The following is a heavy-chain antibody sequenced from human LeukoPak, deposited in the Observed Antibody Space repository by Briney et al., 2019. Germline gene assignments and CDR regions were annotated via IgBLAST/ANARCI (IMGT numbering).Heavy chain of an antibody. CDR2: IYYSGST. V-gene: IGHV4-59*01. J-gene: IGHJ5*02. CDR3: ARARPSSWFDP. CDR1: GGSLSSYY. Sequence: PSETLSLTCTVSGGSLSSYYWSWIRQPPGKGLEWIGYIYYSGSTNYNPSLKSRVTISVDTSKNQFSLKLSSVTAADTAVYYCARARPSSWFDPWGQGTLVTVSP.